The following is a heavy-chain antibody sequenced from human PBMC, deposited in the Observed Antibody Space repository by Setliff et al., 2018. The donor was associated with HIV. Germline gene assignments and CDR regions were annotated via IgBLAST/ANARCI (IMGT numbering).Heavy chain of an antibody. CDR1: GDSISRSRYY. Sequence: SETLSLTCVVSGDSISRSRYYWGWFRQSPGKGLEWIATIYQTGSIYYNPSLQNRVTLLLDMSKNQFSLKLSSVTAADTAVYYCARQAWHSGRNGYFVDYWGQGTLVTVSS. D-gene: IGHD2-15*01. CDR3: ARQAWHSGRNGYFVDY. J-gene: IGHJ4*02. CDR2: IYQTGSI. V-gene: IGHV4-39*01.